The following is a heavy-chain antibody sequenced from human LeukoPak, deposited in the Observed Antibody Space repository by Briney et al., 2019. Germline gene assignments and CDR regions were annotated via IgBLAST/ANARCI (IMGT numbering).Heavy chain of an antibody. J-gene: IGHJ4*02. V-gene: IGHV3-72*01. Sequence: GGSLRLSCAASGFTFSDHFLDWVRQAPGKGLEWVGRTRNKANSYITEYAASVKGRFTISRDDSKNSLYLQMSSLKTDDTAMYYCASIRGTFGYWGQRTLVTVSS. D-gene: IGHD1-26*01. CDR2: TRNKANSYIT. CDR3: ASIRGTFGY. CDR1: GFTFSDHF.